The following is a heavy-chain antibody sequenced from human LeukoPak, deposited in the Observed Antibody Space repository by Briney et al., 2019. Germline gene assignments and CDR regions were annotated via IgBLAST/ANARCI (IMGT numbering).Heavy chain of an antibody. D-gene: IGHD4-17*01. CDR3: GKDPNGDYVGAFDF. V-gene: IGHV3-23*01. CDR1: GFTFSDYA. J-gene: IGHJ3*01. Sequence: GGSLRLSCAASGFTFSDYALIWVRQAPGKGLEWISAIRGTGGTTYYEDSVKGRCTISRDNSRNTVYLQMNSLRAEDTALYFCGKDPNGDYVGAFDFWGPGTMVTVSS. CDR2: IRGTGGTT.